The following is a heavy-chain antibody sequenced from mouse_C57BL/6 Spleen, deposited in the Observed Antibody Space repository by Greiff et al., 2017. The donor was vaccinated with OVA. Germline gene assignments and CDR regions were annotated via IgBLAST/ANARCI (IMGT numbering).Heavy chain of an antibody. CDR1: GYTFTSYW. J-gene: IGHJ4*01. CDR2: IHPSDSDT. CDR3: AILGAYAMDY. Sequence: QVQLQQPGAELVKPGASVKVSCQASGYTFTSYWMHWVKQRPGQGLEWIGRIHPSDSDTNYNQKFKGKATLTVDKSSSTAYMQRSILASEDSAVYYCAILGAYAMDYWGQGTAVTVSS. V-gene: IGHV1-74*01.